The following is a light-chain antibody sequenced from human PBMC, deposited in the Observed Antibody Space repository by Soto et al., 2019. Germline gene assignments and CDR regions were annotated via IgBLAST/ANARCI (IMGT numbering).Light chain of an antibody. V-gene: IGKV3-11*01. CDR3: QQRSNWPPIT. J-gene: IGKJ5*01. CDR1: QSVSTY. CDR2: DAS. Sequence: EIVLTQSPATLSLSPGERATLSCRASQSVSTYLAWYQQKPGQAPRLLIYDASNRATGIPARFSGSGSGTDFTLTISSLXPXXXAVYYCQQRSNWPPITFGQGTRLEIK.